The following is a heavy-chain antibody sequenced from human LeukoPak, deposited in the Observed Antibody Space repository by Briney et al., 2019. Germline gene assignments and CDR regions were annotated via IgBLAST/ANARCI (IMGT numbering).Heavy chain of an antibody. CDR1: GFTFINYA. Sequence: GGSLRLSRAASGFTFINYAMTWVRQAPGKGLEWVSGISGSGGSTYYADSVKGRFTISRDNSKNTLYLQMNSLRAEDTAVYYCAKVGYDSSGYYYVPFDYWGQGTLVTVSS. CDR3: AKVGYDSSGYYYVPFDY. V-gene: IGHV3-23*01. CDR2: ISGSGGST. D-gene: IGHD3-22*01. J-gene: IGHJ4*02.